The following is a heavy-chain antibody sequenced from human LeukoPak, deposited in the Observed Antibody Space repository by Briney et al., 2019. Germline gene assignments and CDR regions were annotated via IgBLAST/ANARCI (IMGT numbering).Heavy chain of an antibody. CDR2: INHSGST. J-gene: IGHJ5*02. V-gene: IGHV4-34*01. CDR1: GGSFSGYY. D-gene: IGHD6-19*01. Sequence: PSETLSLTCAVYGGSFSGYYWSWIRQPPGKGLEWIGEINHSGSTNYNASLKSRVTISVDTSKNLFSLKLSSVTAADTAVYYCARAVAGRDNGVKHNWFDPWGQGTLVTVSS. CDR3: ARAVAGRDNGVKHNWFDP.